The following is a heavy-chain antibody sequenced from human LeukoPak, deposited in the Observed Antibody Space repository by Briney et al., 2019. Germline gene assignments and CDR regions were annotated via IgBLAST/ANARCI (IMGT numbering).Heavy chain of an antibody. V-gene: IGHV1-8*01. J-gene: IGHJ4*02. CDR2: MNPNSGNT. D-gene: IGHD3-10*01. Sequence: GASVKVSCKASGYTFTSYDINWVRQATGQGLEWMGWMNPNSGNTGYARKFQGRVTMTRDTSISTAYMELSSLRSEDTAVYYCARGSSGRLEPNDYWGQGTLVTVSS. CDR1: GYTFTSYD. CDR3: ARGSSGRLEPNDY.